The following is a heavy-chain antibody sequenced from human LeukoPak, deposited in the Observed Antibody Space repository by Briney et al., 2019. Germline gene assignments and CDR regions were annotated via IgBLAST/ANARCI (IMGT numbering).Heavy chain of an antibody. CDR3: AKGRYCSSPSCWNFDS. V-gene: IGHV3-48*03. J-gene: IGHJ4*02. CDR1: GFTFSSYE. D-gene: IGHD2-2*01. Sequence: GGSLRLSCAASGFTFSSYEMNWVRQAPGKGLEWVSYISSSGSTIYYADSVKGRFTISRDNAKNSLYLQMNSLRAEDTAVYYCAKGRYCSSPSCWNFDSWGQGTLVTVSS. CDR2: ISSSGSTI.